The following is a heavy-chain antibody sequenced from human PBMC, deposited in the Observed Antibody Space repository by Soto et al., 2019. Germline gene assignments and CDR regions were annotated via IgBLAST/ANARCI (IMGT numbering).Heavy chain of an antibody. D-gene: IGHD3-16*01. CDR3: ARQLWTSYNFYGMDV. CDR2: ISSGSSSI. V-gene: IGHV3-48*04. J-gene: IGHJ6*02. Sequence: RRVSCAASGFIFSRFSVNWVRQAPGKGLEWVSYISSGSSSIYYADSVKGRFTISRDNAKNSLYLQMNSLRAEDTGVYYCARQLWTSYNFYGMDVWGQGTTVTVSS. CDR1: GFIFSRFS.